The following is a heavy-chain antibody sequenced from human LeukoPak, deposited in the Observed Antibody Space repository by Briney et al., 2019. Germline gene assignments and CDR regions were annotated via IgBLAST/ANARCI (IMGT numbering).Heavy chain of an antibody. CDR2: IYYSGST. CDR1: GGSISSSSYY. D-gene: IGHD2/OR15-2a*01. Sequence: SETLSLTCTVSGGSISSSSYYWGWIRQPPGKGLEWIGSIYYSGSTYYNPSLKSRVTISVDTSKNQFSLKLSSVTAADTAVYYCARRGGSTFWFDPWGQGTLVTSPQ. CDR3: ARRGGSTFWFDP. J-gene: IGHJ5*02. V-gene: IGHV4-39*07.